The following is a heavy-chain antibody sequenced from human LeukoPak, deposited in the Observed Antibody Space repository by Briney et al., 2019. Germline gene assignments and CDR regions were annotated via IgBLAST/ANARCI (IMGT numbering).Heavy chain of an antibody. CDR3: ARAMVRETADY. J-gene: IGHJ4*02. CDR1: GFTFSNAW. D-gene: IGHD3-10*01. V-gene: IGHV3-48*01. Sequence: GGSLRLSCAVSGFTFSNAWMTWFRQAPGKGLEWVSYISRSGSTIHYADSVKGRFTISRDNGKNSLYLQMNSLRVDDTALYYCARAMVRETADYWGQGTLITVSS. CDR2: ISRSGSTI.